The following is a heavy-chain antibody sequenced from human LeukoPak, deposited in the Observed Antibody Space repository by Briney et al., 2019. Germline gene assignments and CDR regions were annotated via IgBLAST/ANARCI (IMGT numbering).Heavy chain of an antibody. D-gene: IGHD6-13*01. V-gene: IGHV3-21*01. Sequence: GGSLRLSCAASGFTFSSYSMNWVRQAPGKGLEWVSSISSSSSYIYYADSVKGRFTISRDNAKNSLYLQMNSLRAEDTAVYYCARGTWAAGDFDYWGQGTLVTVSS. CDR2: ISSSSSYI. CDR1: GFTFSSYS. CDR3: ARGTWAAGDFDY. J-gene: IGHJ4*02.